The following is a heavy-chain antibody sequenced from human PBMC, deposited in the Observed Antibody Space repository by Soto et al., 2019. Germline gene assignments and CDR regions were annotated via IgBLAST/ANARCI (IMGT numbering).Heavy chain of an antibody. CDR2: IYYSGST. D-gene: IGHD1-26*01. J-gene: IGHJ4*02. Sequence: SETLSLTCTVSGGSVSSGSYYWSWIRQPPGKGLEWIGYIYYSGSTNYNPSLKSRVTISVDTSKNQFSLKLSSVTAADTAVYYCASNQWELPGAFEYWGQGTLVTVSS. CDR1: GGSVSSGSYY. V-gene: IGHV4-61*01. CDR3: ASNQWELPGAFEY.